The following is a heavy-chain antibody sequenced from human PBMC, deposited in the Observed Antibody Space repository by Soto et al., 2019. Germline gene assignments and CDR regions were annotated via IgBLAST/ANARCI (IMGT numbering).Heavy chain of an antibody. CDR2: IIPIFGTA. J-gene: IGHJ6*02. V-gene: IGHV1-69*13. Sequence: SVKVSCKASGGPFSSYAISWVRQAPGQGLEWMGGIIPIFGTANYAQKFQGRVTITADESTSTAYMELSSLRSEDTAVYYCARVYYYGMDVWGQGTTVTVSS. CDR3: ARVYYYGMDV. CDR1: GGPFSSYA.